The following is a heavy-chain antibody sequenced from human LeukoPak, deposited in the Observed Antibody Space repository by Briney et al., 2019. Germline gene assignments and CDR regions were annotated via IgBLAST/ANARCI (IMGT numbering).Heavy chain of an antibody. J-gene: IGHJ5*02. CDR1: GFIFNNYG. D-gene: IGHD3-22*01. CDR3: AKGSSGYLVDL. CDR2: ISNDGGGT. V-gene: IGHV3-23*01. Sequence: GGSLRLSCAASGFIFNNYGLIWVRQAPGKGLEWVSAISNDGGGTNYADFVKGRFTISRDNSKNTLFLQMNSLRAEDTALYYCAKGSSGYLVDLWGQGTLVTVSS.